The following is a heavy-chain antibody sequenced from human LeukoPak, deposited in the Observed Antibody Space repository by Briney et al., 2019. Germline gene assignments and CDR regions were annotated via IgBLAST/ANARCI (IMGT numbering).Heavy chain of an antibody. CDR2: INPSGGST. D-gene: IGHD3-10*01. CDR3: ARHGLLSGSPIRDWFDP. CDR1: GYTFTSYY. V-gene: IGHV1-46*01. J-gene: IGHJ5*02. Sequence: ASVKVSCKASGYTFTSYYMHWVRQAPGQGLEWMGIINPSGGSTSYAQKFQGRVTMTRDMSTSTVYMELSSLRFEDTAVYYCARHGLLSGSPIRDWFDPWGQGTLVTVSS.